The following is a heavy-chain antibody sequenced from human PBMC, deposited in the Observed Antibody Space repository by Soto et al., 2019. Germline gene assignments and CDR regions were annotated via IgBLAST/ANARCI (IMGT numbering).Heavy chain of an antibody. D-gene: IGHD5-18*01. CDR2: INSDGST. CDR3: ARSGYSSACGY. Sequence: EVQLVESGGGLIPPGGSLTLSCAASGFLVNSAYMTWVRQAAGKGLEWLSIINSDGSTLYAESVKGRFTISRDNSKNRVESQMNSLSAEDTAMYYCARSGYSSACGYWGQGTLVIVTS. V-gene: IGHV3-53*01. J-gene: IGHJ4*02. CDR1: GFLVNSAY.